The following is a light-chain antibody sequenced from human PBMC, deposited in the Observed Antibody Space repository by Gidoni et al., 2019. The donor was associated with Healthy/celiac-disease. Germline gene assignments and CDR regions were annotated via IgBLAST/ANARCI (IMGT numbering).Light chain of an antibody. CDR3: QQYGSSPPFT. Sequence: EIVLTQSPGTLSLSPGERATLSCRASQSVSSSYLAWYQQKPGQAPRLLIYGASSRATGIPDRFSGSGSGTDFTLTISRLEAEDFAVYYCQQYGSSPPFTFXPXTKVDIK. V-gene: IGKV3-20*01. J-gene: IGKJ3*01. CDR2: GAS. CDR1: QSVSSSY.